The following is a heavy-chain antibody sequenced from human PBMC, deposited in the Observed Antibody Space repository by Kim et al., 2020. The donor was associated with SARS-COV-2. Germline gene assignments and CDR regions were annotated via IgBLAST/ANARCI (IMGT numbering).Heavy chain of an antibody. Sequence: GGSLRLSCAASGFTFISFSMYWVRQAPGKGLEWVSTIAGSGGGIQYADSVKGRFTISRDNSKNTVYLQMSSLRAEDTALYYCAKGVSRGGGDFWGQGTLVIVSS. D-gene: IGHD3-16*01. J-gene: IGHJ4*02. CDR2: IAGSGGGI. CDR3: AKGVSRGGGDF. V-gene: IGHV3-23*01. CDR1: GFTFISFS.